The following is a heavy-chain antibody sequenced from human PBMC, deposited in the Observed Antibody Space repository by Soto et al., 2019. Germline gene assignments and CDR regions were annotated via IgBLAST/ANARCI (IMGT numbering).Heavy chain of an antibody. J-gene: IGHJ6*02. CDR1: GGSVSSSSYY. CDR2: IYYSGST. CDR3: ASVTRTCISTSCYRYYYGMDV. V-gene: IGHV4-61*01. Sequence: QVQLQESGPGLVKPSETLSLTCTVSGGSVSSSSYYWSWIRQPPGKGLEWIGYIYYSGSTNYNPSLKSRVTISVDTSKNQFSLKLSSVTAADTAVYYCASVTRTCISTSCYRYYYGMDVWGQGTTVTVSS. D-gene: IGHD2-2*02.